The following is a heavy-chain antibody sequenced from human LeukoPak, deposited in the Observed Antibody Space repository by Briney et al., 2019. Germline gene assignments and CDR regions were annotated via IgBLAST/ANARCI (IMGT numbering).Heavy chain of an antibody. J-gene: IGHJ4*02. CDR2: IKQDESEK. CDR1: GXTFSTYW. Sequence: GGSLRLSWAASGXTFSTYWMTWVRQAPGKGLEWVANIKQDESEKNYVDSVKGRFTVSRDNTKNSLYLQMNSLRAEDTAVYYCARSARDSEYSYMDYWGQGTLVTVSS. V-gene: IGHV3-7*02. D-gene: IGHD5-18*01. CDR3: ARSARDSEYSYMDY.